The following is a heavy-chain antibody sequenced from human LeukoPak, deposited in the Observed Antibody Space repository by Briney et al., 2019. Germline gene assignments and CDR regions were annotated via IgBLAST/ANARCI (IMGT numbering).Heavy chain of an antibody. CDR3: ARDRERYSSGWRIDY. V-gene: IGHV3-30*02. D-gene: IGHD6-19*01. J-gene: IGHJ4*02. Sequence: GGSLRLSCAASGFTFSSYGMHWVRQAPGKGLEWVAFIRYDGSNKYYADSVKGRFTISRDNPKNTLYLQMNSLRAEDTAVYYCARDRERYSSGWRIDYWGQGTLVTVSS. CDR2: IRYDGSNK. CDR1: GFTFSSYG.